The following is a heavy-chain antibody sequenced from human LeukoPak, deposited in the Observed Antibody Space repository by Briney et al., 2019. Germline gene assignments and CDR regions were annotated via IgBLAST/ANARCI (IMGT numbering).Heavy chain of an antibody. V-gene: IGHV4-59*01. D-gene: IGHD7-27*01. CDR3: ASNTGTVFDY. CDR2: VYYSGST. J-gene: IGHJ4*02. Sequence: PSETLSLTCTVSGDFITAYYWSWIRQPPGKGLEWIGYVYYSGSTEYNPSLRSRATISLEMSKHQFSLNLTSVTAADTAVYYCASNTGTVFDYWGQGALVTVSS. CDR1: GDFITAYY.